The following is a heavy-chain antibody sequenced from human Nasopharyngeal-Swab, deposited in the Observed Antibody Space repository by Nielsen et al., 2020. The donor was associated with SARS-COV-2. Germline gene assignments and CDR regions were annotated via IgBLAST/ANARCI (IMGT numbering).Heavy chain of an antibody. CDR1: GFTFSSDA. Sequence: GGSLRLSCAASGFTFSSDAMSWVRQAPGKGLEWVSAISGSGGTTYYADSVKGRFTISRDNSKNTLYLQMNSLRAEDTAVYYCAKDRSLYCSSTSCSKKFDSWGQGTLVTVSS. D-gene: IGHD2-2*01. J-gene: IGHJ4*02. V-gene: IGHV3-23*01. CDR2: ISGSGGTT. CDR3: AKDRSLYCSSTSCSKKFDS.